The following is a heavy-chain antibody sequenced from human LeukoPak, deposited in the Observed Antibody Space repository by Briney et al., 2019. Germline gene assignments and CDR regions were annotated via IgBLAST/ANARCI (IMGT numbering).Heavy chain of an antibody. CDR2: ISGVGDST. D-gene: IGHD2-15*01. V-gene: IGHV3-23*01. CDR3: AKRADGSSGVSCYYYYMDV. J-gene: IGHJ6*03. Sequence: GSLRLSCAASGFTFSNYAMNWVRQAPGKGLEWVSTISGVGDSTYYAESVKGRFTMSRDNSKNTVYLQMNSLRVEDTAIYYCAKRADGSSGVSCYYYYMDVWGKGTTVTVSS. CDR1: GFTFSNYA.